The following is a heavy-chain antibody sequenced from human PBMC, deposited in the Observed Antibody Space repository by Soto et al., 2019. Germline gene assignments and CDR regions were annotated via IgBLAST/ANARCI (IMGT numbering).Heavy chain of an antibody. D-gene: IGHD3-10*01. Sequence: GGSLRLSCAASGFTFGGYAMSWVRQAPGKGLEWVSAISGSGSNTYYADSVKGRFTISRDNLKNTLYLQMNTLRAEDTATYYCAKVGGESYYYYYGMDVWGQGTTVTVSS. CDR2: ISGSGSNT. CDR1: GFTFGGYA. CDR3: AKVGGESYYYYYGMDV. J-gene: IGHJ6*02. V-gene: IGHV3-23*01.